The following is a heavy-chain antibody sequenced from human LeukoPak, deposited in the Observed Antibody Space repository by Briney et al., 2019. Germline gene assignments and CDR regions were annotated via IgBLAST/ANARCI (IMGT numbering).Heavy chain of an antibody. V-gene: IGHV4-59*01. J-gene: IGHJ3*02. D-gene: IGHD3-22*01. Sequence: SETLSLTCTVSGGSISSYDWSWIRQPPGKGLEWIGYIYYSGSTNYNPSLKSRVTISVDTSKNQFSLKLSSVPAADTAVYYCARKYYYDSSGYAFDIWGQGTMVTVSS. CDR3: ARKYYYDSSGYAFDI. CDR1: GGSISSYD. CDR2: IYYSGST.